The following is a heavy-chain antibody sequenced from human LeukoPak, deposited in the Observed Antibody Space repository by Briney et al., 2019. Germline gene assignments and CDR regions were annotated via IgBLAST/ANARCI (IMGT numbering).Heavy chain of an antibody. J-gene: IGHJ4*02. CDR3: ARIPAGSYYFDY. D-gene: IGHD6-13*01. V-gene: IGHV4-34*01. Sequence: SETLSLTCAVYGGSFSGYYWSWIRQPPGKGLEWIGEINHSGSTNYNPSLKSRVTISVNTSKNQFSLKLSSVTAADTAVYYCARIPAGSYYFDYWGQGTLVTVSS. CDR1: GGSFSGYY. CDR2: INHSGST.